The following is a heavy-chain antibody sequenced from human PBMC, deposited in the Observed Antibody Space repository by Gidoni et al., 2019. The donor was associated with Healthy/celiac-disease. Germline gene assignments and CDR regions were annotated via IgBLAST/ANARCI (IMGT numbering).Heavy chain of an antibody. Sequence: QVQLVQSGAEGKKPGSSVKVSCKASGGTFSSYAISWVRQAPGQGLEWMGGIIPIFGTANYAHKFQGRVTITADKSTSTAYMELSSLRSEDTAVYYCARNSGYSMGSFPKYSYGMDVWGQGTTVTVSS. CDR3: ARNSGYSMGSFPKYSYGMDV. V-gene: IGHV1-69*06. CDR2: IIPIFGTA. J-gene: IGHJ6*02. CDR1: GGTFSSYA. D-gene: IGHD3-22*01.